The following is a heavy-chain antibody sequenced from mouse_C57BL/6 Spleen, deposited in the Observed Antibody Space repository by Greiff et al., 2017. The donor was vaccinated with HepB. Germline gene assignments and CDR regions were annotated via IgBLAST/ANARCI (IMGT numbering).Heavy chain of an antibody. CDR2: ISDGGSYT. V-gene: IGHV5-4*01. CDR3: ARADGSGPRAMDY. J-gene: IGHJ4*01. D-gene: IGHD3-2*02. CDR1: GFTFSSYA. Sequence: EVHLVESGGGLVKPGGSLKLSCAASGFTFSSYAMSWVRQTPEKRLEWVATISDGGSYTYYPDNVKGRFTISRDNAKNNLYLQMSHLKSEDTAMYYCARADGSGPRAMDYWGQRTSVTVSS.